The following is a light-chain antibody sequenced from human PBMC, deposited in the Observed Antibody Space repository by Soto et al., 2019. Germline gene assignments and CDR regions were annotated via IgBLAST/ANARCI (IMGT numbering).Light chain of an antibody. CDR1: QDISNY. CDR3: QQYNNLPLT. Sequence: DIQMTQTPSSLSASVGDRVTITCQASQDISNYLNWYQQKPGKAPKLLIYDASNLETGVPSRFSGSASETDFTFTISSLQPEDIALYYCQQYNNLPLTFGGGPKVEI. CDR2: DAS. V-gene: IGKV1-33*01. J-gene: IGKJ4*01.